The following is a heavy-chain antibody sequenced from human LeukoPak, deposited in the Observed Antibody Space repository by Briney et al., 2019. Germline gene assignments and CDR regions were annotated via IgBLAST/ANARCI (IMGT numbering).Heavy chain of an antibody. CDR3: AKEIKRFDI. D-gene: IGHD5-24*01. Sequence: VASVKVSCKGSGYKFNDQGMNWVRQAPGQGLEWMGWINTDTGNPTYAQGFTGRFVFSLDKSVSTTFLQIISLKAEDTAIYYCAKEIKRFDIWGQGAMITVSS. V-gene: IGHV7-4-1*02. J-gene: IGHJ3*02. CDR2: INTDTGNP. CDR1: GYKFNDQG.